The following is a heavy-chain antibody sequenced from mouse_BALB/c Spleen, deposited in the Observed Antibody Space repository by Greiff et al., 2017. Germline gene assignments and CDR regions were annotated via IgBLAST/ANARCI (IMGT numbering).Heavy chain of an antibody. V-gene: IGHV5-17*02. CDR2: ISSGSSTI. CDR1: GFTFSSFG. D-gene: IGHD2-12*01. J-gene: IGHJ4*01. CDR3: AREQIRRAMDY. Sequence: EVKVVESGGGLVQPGGSRKLSCAASGFTFSSFGMHWVRQAPEKGLEWVAYISSGSSTIYYADTVKGRFTISRDNPKNTLFLQMTSLRSEDTAMYYCAREQIRRAMDYWGQGTSVTVSS.